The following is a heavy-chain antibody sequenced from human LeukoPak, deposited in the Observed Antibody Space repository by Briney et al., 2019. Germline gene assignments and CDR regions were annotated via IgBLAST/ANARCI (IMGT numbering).Heavy chain of an antibody. Sequence: GSLRLSCAASGFTFSSYAMSWVRRAPGKGLEWVSAISGSGGSTYYADSVKGRFTISRDNSKNTLYLQMNSLRAEDTAVYYCAKDPYYYDSSGYWYYFDYWGQGTLVTVSS. J-gene: IGHJ4*02. CDR3: AKDPYYYDSSGYWYYFDY. D-gene: IGHD3-22*01. CDR2: ISGSGGST. CDR1: GFTFSSYA. V-gene: IGHV3-23*01.